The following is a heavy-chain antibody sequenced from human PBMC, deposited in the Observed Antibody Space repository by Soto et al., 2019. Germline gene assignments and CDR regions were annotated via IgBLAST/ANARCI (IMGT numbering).Heavy chain of an antibody. J-gene: IGHJ6*02. CDR2: MSHDGSNK. Sequence: GGALRVSCAASGFTFSSYAMHWVRQAPGKGLEWVAIMSHDGSNKYYADSVKGRSTMLRDNSKNMLYLQMNSLRVEDTAVYYCARDKKSQQGYYGMDVWGQGTTVTVSS. V-gene: IGHV3-30-3*01. CDR1: GFTFSSYA. CDR3: ARDKKSQQGYYGMDV.